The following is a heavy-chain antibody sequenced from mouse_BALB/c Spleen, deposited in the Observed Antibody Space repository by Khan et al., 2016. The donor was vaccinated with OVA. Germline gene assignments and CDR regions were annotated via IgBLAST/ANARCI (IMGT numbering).Heavy chain of an antibody. D-gene: IGHD6-1*01. V-gene: IGHV9-3-1*01. CDR3: AKFHRGY. CDR2: INTYTGEP. J-gene: IGHJ2*01. CDR1: GYTFTNYV. Sequence: QIQLVQSGPELKKPGETVKISCKASGYTFTNYVMNWVKQSPGKGLKWMGWINTYTGEPTYADDFKGRFAFSLETSASTAYLQINSLKHEDTATYFYAKFHRGYWGQSTTLTVAS.